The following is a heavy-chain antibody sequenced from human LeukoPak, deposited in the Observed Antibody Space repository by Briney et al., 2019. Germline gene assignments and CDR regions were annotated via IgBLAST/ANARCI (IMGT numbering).Heavy chain of an antibody. CDR3: ASGRDGYNYEI. CDR1: GGSISSYY. V-gene: IGHV4-59*01. J-gene: IGHJ4*02. D-gene: IGHD5-24*01. Sequence: SETLSLTCTVSGGSISSYYWSWIRQTPGKGLEWIGYIYYSGSTNYNPSLKSRVTISVDTSKNQFSLKLSSVTAADTAVYYCASGRDGYNYEIWGQGTLVTVSS. CDR2: IYYSGST.